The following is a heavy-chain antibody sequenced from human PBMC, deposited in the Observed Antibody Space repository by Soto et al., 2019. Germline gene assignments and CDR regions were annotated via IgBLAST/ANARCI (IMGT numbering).Heavy chain of an antibody. CDR1: GGSISSGGYY. V-gene: IGHV4-31*03. CDR2: IYYSGST. J-gene: IGHJ6*02. D-gene: IGHD3-16*01. Sequence: QVQLQESGPGLVKPSQTLSLTCTVSGGSISSGGYYWSWIRQHPGKGLEWIGYIYYSGSTYYNPSQKSRVTISVDTSKNQSSLKLSSVTAADTAVYYCARDGVITFGDFDVGGMGVWGRGTTFTVSS. CDR3: ARDGVITFGDFDVGGMGV.